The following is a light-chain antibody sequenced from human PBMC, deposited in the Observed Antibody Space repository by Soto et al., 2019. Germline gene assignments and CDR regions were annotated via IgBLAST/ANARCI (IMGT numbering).Light chain of an antibody. V-gene: IGLV2-14*01. J-gene: IGLJ1*01. CDR1: NSDVGGYNY. Sequence: QSALTEPASVSGSPGQSMTIPCTGNNSDVGGYNYVSWYQQHPGKAPKLMIYDVSNRPSGVSNRFSGSKSGNTASLTISGLQAEDEADYYCSSYTSSSTLYVFGTGTKVTVL. CDR3: SSYTSSSTLYV. CDR2: DVS.